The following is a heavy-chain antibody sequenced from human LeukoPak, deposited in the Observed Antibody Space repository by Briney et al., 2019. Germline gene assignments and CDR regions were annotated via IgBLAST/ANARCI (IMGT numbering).Heavy chain of an antibody. V-gene: IGHV4-4*07. J-gene: IGHJ6*03. D-gene: IGHD2-21*01. CDR1: GGSISSYY. CDR3: ASSPRIASYMDV. Sequence: SETLSLTCTVSGGSISSYYWSWIRQPAGKGLEWIGRIYTSGSTNYNPSLRSRATMSLDTSKNQFSLKLSSVTAADTAVYYCASSPRIASYMDVWGKGTTVTVSS. CDR2: IYTSGST.